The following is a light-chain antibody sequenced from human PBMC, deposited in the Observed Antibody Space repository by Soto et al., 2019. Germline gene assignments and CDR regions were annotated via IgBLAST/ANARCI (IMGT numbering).Light chain of an antibody. V-gene: IGKV1-5*03. CDR1: QSLSSW. CDR3: QQYNSYRA. Sequence: DIQMTQSPSTLSASVGDRVTITCRASQSLSSWLAWYQQKPGKAPKLLIYKASTLESGVPSRFSGSGFGTEFTLTISSLQPDDFATYYCQQYNSYRAFGQGTKVDIK. CDR2: KAS. J-gene: IGKJ1*01.